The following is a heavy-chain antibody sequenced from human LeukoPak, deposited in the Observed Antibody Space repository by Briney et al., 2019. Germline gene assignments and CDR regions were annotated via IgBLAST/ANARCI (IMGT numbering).Heavy chain of an antibody. J-gene: IGHJ1*01. CDR3: ARATRSIAAAVEYFRH. V-gene: IGHV1-2*02. CDR1: GYTFTGYY. D-gene: IGHD6-13*01. Sequence: ASVKVSCKASGYTFTGYYMHWVRQAPGQGLEWMGWINPNSGGTNYAQKFQGRVTMTRDRSISTAYMELSRLRSDDTAVYYCARATRSIAAAVEYFRHWGQGTLVTVSS. CDR2: INPNSGGT.